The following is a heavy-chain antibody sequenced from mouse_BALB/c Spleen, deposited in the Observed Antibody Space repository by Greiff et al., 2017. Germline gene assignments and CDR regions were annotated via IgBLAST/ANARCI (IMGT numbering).Heavy chain of an antibody. V-gene: IGHV14-4*02. D-gene: IGHD2-4*01. CDR2: IDPENGDT. CDR3: NALGYYDDDGVPYYAMDY. CDR1: GFNINDYY. Sequence: VQLQQSGAELVRSGASVKLSCTASGFNINDYYMHWVKQRPEQGLEWIGWIDPENGDTEYATKFQGKATLTADTSSNTAYLQLSSLTSEDTAVYYCNALGYYDDDGVPYYAMDYWGQGTSVTVSS. J-gene: IGHJ4*01.